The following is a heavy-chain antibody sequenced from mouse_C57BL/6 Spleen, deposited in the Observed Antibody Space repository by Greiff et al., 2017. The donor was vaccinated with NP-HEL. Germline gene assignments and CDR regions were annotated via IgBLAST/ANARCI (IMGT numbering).Heavy chain of an antibody. CDR3: ARSDYYGSYWYFDV. D-gene: IGHD2-2*01. Sequence: QVQLQQSGPELVKPGASVKISCKASGYAFSSSWMNWVKQRPGKGLEWIGRIYPGDGDTNYNGKFKGKATLTADKSSSTAYMQLSSLTSEDSAVYFCARSDYYGSYWYFDVGGTGTTVTVSS. CDR2: IYPGDGDT. V-gene: IGHV1-82*01. CDR1: GYAFSSSW. J-gene: IGHJ1*03.